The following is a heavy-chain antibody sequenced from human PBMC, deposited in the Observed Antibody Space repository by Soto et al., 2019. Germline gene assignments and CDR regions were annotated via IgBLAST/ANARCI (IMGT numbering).Heavy chain of an antibody. CDR3: AHAFGGTSWPNDAFDV. V-gene: IGHV2-5*02. Sequence: QSTLKESGPTLVKPTQTRTRTCIFSGFSFSADGVGVGWIRQPPGKALEWLALIYWDDDRRYRPSLKSRLTNTKDSTKNQEILTMTNMDHLNTATYYCAHAFGGTSWPNDAFDVWGQGTVVTVSS. D-gene: IGHD3-16*01. CDR2: IYWDDDR. CDR1: GFSFSADGVG. J-gene: IGHJ3*01.